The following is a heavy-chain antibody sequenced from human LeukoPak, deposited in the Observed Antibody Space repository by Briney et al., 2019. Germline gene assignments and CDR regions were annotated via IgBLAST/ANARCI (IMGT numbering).Heavy chain of an antibody. CDR3: ARQRRNWRTGGGNVWFDP. V-gene: IGHV4-34*01. D-gene: IGHD4-23*01. CDR2: INHSGST. J-gene: IGHJ5*02. CDR1: GGSFSGYY. Sequence: SETLSLTCAVYGGSFSGYYWSWIRQPPGKGLEWIGEINHSGSTNYNPSLKSRVTISVDTSKNQFSLKLSSVTAADTAVYYCARQRRNWRTGGGNVWFDPWGQGTLVTVSS.